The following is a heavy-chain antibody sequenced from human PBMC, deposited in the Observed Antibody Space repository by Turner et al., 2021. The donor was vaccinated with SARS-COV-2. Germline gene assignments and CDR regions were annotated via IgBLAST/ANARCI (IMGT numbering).Heavy chain of an antibody. CDR2: VDSGGTT. V-gene: IGHV4-39*02. J-gene: IGHJ4*01. Sequence: QLQLQESGPRLVKPSETLSLTCTVSGDSIAGSAYYWSWIRQSPAKGLEWIGTVDSGGTTYYKPSLKRRITLSVDTSTNHFYLNLYSVTAADTAVYYCVRLSLVYGDYAEYWGHGALVTVSS. CDR3: VRLSLVYGDYAEY. CDR1: GDSIAGSAYY. D-gene: IGHD4-17*01.